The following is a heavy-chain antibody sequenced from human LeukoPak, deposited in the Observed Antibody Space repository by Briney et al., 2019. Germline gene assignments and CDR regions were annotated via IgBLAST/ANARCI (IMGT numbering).Heavy chain of an antibody. Sequence: GGSLRLSCAASGFTFSSYAMSWVRQAPGKGLEWVSAISGSGGSTYYADSVKGRFTISRDNSKNTLYLQMNSLRAEDTAVYYCASQKEDYYDSSGYYWGQGTLVTVSS. V-gene: IGHV3-23*01. D-gene: IGHD3-22*01. J-gene: IGHJ4*02. CDR2: ISGSGGST. CDR1: GFTFSSYA. CDR3: ASQKEDYYDSSGYY.